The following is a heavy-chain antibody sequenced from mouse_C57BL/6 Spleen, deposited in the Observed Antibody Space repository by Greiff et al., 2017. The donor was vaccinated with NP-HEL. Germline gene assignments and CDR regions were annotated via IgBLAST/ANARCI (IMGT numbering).Heavy chain of an antibody. CDR2: IDPETGGT. CDR3: TRRGLPYYFDY. J-gene: IGHJ2*01. CDR1: GYTFTDYE. V-gene: IGHV1-15*01. Sequence: QVHVKQSGAELVRPGASVTLSCKASGYTFTDYEMHWVKQTPVHGLEWIGAIDPETGGTAYNQKFKGKAILTADKSSSTAYMELRSLTSEDSAVYYCTRRGLPYYFDYWGQGTTLTVSS. D-gene: IGHD2-4*01.